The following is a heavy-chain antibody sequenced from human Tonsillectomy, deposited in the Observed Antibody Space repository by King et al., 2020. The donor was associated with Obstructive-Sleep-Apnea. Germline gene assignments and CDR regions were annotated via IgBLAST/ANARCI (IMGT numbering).Heavy chain of an antibody. Sequence: VQLVESGGGLEQPGGSLRRSCAASEFTFRDYGMSWVRQAPGKGLEWVSSISASGGYTYYADSVKGRYTISRDNSKNTVDLQMNSLRAEDTAVYYCAKDQVVTTITGSLDYWGQGTLVTVSS. CDR2: ISASGGYT. J-gene: IGHJ4*02. CDR1: EFTFRDYG. D-gene: IGHD5-12*01. CDR3: AKDQVVTTITGSLDY. V-gene: IGHV3-23*04.